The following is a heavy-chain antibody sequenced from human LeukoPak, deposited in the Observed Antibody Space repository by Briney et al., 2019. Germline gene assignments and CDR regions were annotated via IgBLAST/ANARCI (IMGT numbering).Heavy chain of an antibody. D-gene: IGHD5/OR15-5a*01. CDR3: ARATSTKGYYGMDV. CDR1: GYTFTSYG. Sequence: ASVKVSCKASGYTFTSYGISWVRQAPGQGLEWMGWISAYNGNTNYAQKLQGRVTMTTDTSTSTAYMELSSLRSEDTAVYYCARATSTKGYYGMDVWGQGTTVTVSS. CDR2: ISAYNGNT. V-gene: IGHV1-18*01. J-gene: IGHJ6*02.